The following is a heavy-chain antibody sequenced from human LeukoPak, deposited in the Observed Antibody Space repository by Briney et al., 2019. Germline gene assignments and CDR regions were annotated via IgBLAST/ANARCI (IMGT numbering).Heavy chain of an antibody. D-gene: IGHD3-3*01. Sequence: SVKVSCKASGGTFSSYAISWVRQAPGQGLEWMGGIIPIFGTANYAQKFQGRVTITADESTSTAYMELSSLRSEDTAVYYCARGDNVLRFLEVDAFDIWGQGTMVTVCS. CDR2: IIPIFGTA. CDR3: ARGDNVLRFLEVDAFDI. CDR1: GGTFSSYA. V-gene: IGHV1-69*13. J-gene: IGHJ3*02.